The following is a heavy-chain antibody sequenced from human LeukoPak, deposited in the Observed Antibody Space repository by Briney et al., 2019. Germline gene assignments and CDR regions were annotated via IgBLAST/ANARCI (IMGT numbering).Heavy chain of an antibody. J-gene: IGHJ5*02. CDR1: GFTFKSYW. CDR2: IKRDGSEK. CDR3: ARGDDVIVPAHRGDWFDP. D-gene: IGHD2-2*01. Sequence: GGSLRLSCVVSGFTFKSYWMSWVRQAPGKGLEWVANIKRDGSEKNYVDSVKGRFTISRDNAKNSLYLQMNSLRVEDTAVYYCARGDDVIVPAHRGDWFDPWGQGTLVTVSS. V-gene: IGHV3-7*01.